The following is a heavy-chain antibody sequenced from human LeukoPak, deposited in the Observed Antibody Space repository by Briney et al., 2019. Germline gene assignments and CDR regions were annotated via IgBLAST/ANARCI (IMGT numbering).Heavy chain of an antibody. CDR3: ARSTRITMIVVADHDAFDI. Sequence: SETLSLTCTVSGGSISSYYWSWIRQPPGKGLEWIGYIYYSGSTNYNPSLKSRVTISVDTSKNQFSLKPSSVTAADTAVYYCARSTRITMIVVADHDAFDIWGQGTMVTVSS. V-gene: IGHV4-59*01. D-gene: IGHD3-22*01. J-gene: IGHJ3*02. CDR2: IYYSGST. CDR1: GGSISSYY.